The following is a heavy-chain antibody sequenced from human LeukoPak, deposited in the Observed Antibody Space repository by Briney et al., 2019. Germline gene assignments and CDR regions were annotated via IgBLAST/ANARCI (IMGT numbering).Heavy chain of an antibody. CDR3: ARDLYYYDSSGYSYGGGYYYYGMDV. Sequence: GGSLRLSCAASGFTFSDYYMSWIRQAPGKGLEWVSYISSSGSTIYYADSVKGRFTISRDNAKNSLYLQMNSLRAEDTAVYYCARDLYYYDSSGYSYGGGYYYYGMDVRGQGTTVTVSS. V-gene: IGHV3-11*01. J-gene: IGHJ6*02. CDR2: ISSSGSTI. D-gene: IGHD3-22*01. CDR1: GFTFSDYY.